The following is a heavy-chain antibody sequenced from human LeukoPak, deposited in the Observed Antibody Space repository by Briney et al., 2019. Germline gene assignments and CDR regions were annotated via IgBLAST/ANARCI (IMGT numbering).Heavy chain of an antibody. V-gene: IGHV6-1*01. CDR3: AREKEQGLAYDAFDI. Sequence: SHTPSLTCAISGDSVSSNSAACNWIRQSPSRGLEWLGRTYYKSKWYNDYAVSVKSRITINPDTSKNQFSLQLNSVTPEDTAVYYCAREKEQGLAYDAFDIWGQGTMVTVSS. D-gene: IGHD6-19*01. CDR2: TYYKSKWYN. CDR1: GDSVSSNSAA. J-gene: IGHJ3*02.